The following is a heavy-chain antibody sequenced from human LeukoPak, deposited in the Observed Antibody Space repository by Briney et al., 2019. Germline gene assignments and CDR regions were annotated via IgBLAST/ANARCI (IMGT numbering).Heavy chain of an antibody. J-gene: IGHJ2*01. Sequence: SETLSLTCTVSVGAISSYYCSWVRQPPGKGLEYIGYIYYSGNTNSNPSLNTRVTLSVDTSKNQFSLNLSSVTPADTAVYYCARRGTAASLEYYFDLWGRGTLVTVSS. CDR1: VGAISSYY. D-gene: IGHD2-2*01. CDR3: ARRGTAASLEYYFDL. V-gene: IGHV4-59*08. CDR2: IYYSGNT.